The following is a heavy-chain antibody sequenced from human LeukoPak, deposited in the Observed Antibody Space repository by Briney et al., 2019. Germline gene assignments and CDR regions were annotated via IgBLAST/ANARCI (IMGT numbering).Heavy chain of an antibody. CDR1: GYSISSGYY. V-gene: IGHV4-38-2*02. D-gene: IGHD3-10*01. J-gene: IGHJ4*02. CDR2: IYHSGST. Sequence: SETLSLTCTVSGYSISSGYYWGWIRQPPGKGLEWIGSIYHSGSTYYNPSLKSRVTISVDTSKNQFSLKLSSVTAADTAVYYCARAALIWFGELIRYYFDYWGQGTLVTVSS. CDR3: ARAALIWFGELIRYYFDY.